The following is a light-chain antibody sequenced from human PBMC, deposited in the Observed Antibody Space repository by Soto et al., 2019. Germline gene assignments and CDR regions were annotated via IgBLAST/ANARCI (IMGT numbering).Light chain of an antibody. CDR3: QQPNSYPIT. CDR1: QGLSSD. V-gene: IGKV1-9*01. J-gene: IGKJ5*01. CDR2: AAS. Sequence: DIQLTQSPSFLSASVGDRVTITCRASQGLSSDLAWYQQKPGKAPKLLIYAASTLQSGVPSRFSGSGSGTESPLTISSLQPEDFATYYCQQPNSYPITFGQGTRLEIK.